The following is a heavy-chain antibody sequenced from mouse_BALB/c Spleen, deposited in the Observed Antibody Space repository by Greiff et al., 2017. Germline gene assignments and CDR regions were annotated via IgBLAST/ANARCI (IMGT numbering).Heavy chain of an antibody. CDR2: ISSGGSYT. V-gene: IGHV5-9-4*01. D-gene: IGHD2-1*01. CDR1: GFTFSSYA. CDR3: ARDNYGTFDY. Sequence: EVKLVESGGGLVKPGGSLILSCAASGFTFSSYAMSWVRQSPEKRLEWVAEISSGGSYTYYPDTVAGRFTISRDNAKNTLYLEMSSLRSEDTAMYYCARDNYGTFDYWGQGTTLTVSS. J-gene: IGHJ2*01.